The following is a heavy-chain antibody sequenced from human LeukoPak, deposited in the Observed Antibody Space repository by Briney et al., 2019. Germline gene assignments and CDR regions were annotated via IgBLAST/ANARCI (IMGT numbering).Heavy chain of an antibody. D-gene: IGHD1-1*01. CDR2: IKQDGSEK. J-gene: IGHJ5*02. CDR3: ARASDPCLQLT. V-gene: IGHV3-7*05. Sequence: PGGSLRLSCAASGFTFSNYWMIWVRQAPGKGLEWVGNIKQDGSEKRYADSVRGRFSISRDNAQTSLYLQMNSLRAEDTAVYYCARASDPCLQLTWGQGNLVTVSS. CDR1: GFTFSNYW.